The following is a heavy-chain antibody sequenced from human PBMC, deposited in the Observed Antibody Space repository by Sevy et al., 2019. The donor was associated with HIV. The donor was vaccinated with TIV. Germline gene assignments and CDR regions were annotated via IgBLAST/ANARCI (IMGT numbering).Heavy chain of an antibody. J-gene: IGHJ5*02. Sequence: SETLSLTCAVHDGSFSGYYWNWIRQLPGKGREGMGEINESGVTYYNPSLKSRVTISVDASKKQFSLKLNSVTAADTAVYFCARSPPVVVVPGAPSWFDPWGQGTLVTVSS. CDR3: ARSPPVVVVPGAPSWFDP. D-gene: IGHD2-2*01. CDR1: DGSFSGYY. V-gene: IGHV4-34*01. CDR2: INESGVT.